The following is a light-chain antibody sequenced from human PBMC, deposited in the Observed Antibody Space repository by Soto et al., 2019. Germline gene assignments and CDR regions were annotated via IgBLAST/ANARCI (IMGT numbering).Light chain of an antibody. CDR3: QQLHDYPIT. J-gene: IGKJ5*01. Sequence: ILLTQSPSSLSASVEDRVTITCRASQGIDSSLAWYQKKPGKAPKLLIFAASSLQSGVPSRFSGSGSGTDFTLTISSLQPEDFATYYCQQLHDYPITFGQGTRL. CDR1: QGIDSS. CDR2: AAS. V-gene: IGKV1-9*01.